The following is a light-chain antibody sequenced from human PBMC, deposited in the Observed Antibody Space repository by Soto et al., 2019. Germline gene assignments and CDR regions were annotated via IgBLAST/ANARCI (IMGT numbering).Light chain of an antibody. CDR3: QQYNNWLIT. Sequence: EIVWTQSPGTLSLSPGERATLSCRASQSVSNNYLAWYQQKPGQAPRLLIYGASNRATGIPARFSGSGSGTEFSLTISSLQSEDFAVYYCQQYNNWLITFGQGTRLEIK. CDR2: GAS. CDR1: QSVSNN. J-gene: IGKJ5*01. V-gene: IGKV3D-15*01.